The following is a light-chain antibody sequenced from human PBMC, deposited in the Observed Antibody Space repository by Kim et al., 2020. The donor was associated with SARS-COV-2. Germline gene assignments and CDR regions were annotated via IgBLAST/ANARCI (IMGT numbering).Light chain of an antibody. Sequence: GQSVTISCSGGDSNIANTFVYWYQKLPGAAPRLLIYGNTQRPSGVPDRFSGSKSGTSASLAISGLRPEDEADYYCAAWDDSLSARLFGGGTQLTVL. CDR1: DSNIANTF. V-gene: IGLV1-47*02. J-gene: IGLJ2*01. CDR2: GNT. CDR3: AAWDDSLSARL.